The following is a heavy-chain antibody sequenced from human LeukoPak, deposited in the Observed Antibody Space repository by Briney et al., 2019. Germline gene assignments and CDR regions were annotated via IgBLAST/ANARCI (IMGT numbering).Heavy chain of an antibody. Sequence: SQTLSLTCAISGDSVSSNSAAWNWIRQSPSRGLEWLGKTYFRSKWYNDYAVSVRSRISINADTSKNQFSLQLNSVTPEDTAVYYCGKARLEPFCWFDPWGQGTLVTVSS. CDR2: TYFRSKWYN. CDR1: GDSVSSNSAA. J-gene: IGHJ5*02. D-gene: IGHD1-1*01. V-gene: IGHV6-1*01. CDR3: GKARLEPFCWFDP.